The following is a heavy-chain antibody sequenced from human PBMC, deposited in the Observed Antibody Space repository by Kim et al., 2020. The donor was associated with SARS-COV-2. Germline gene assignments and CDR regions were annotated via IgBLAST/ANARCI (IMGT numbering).Heavy chain of an antibody. Sequence: FQSRVTITADESTSTAYMELSSLRSEDTAVYYCAREGYSIAAAGQYYFDYWGQGTLVTVSS. D-gene: IGHD6-13*01. V-gene: IGHV1-69*01. CDR3: AREGYSIAAAGQYYFDY. J-gene: IGHJ4*02.